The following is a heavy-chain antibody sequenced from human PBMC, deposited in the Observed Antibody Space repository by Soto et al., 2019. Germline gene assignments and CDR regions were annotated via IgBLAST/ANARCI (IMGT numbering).Heavy chain of an antibody. V-gene: IGHV4-59*01. CDR2: IYYRGST. J-gene: IGHJ6*02. CDR1: VGSISSYY. CDR3: ARGSGLHYGMDV. D-gene: IGHD6-19*01. Sequence: QVQLQESGPGLVKPAETLSLTCTVSVGSISSYYWNWIRQPPGKGLEWIGYIYYRGSTNYKPSLKSRVTISLDTSKNQFSLKLKSVTAADTGVYYCARGSGLHYGMDVWGQGTTVTVSS.